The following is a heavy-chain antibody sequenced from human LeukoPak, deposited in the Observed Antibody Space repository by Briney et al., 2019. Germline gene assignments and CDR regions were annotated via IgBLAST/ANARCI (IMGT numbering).Heavy chain of an antibody. D-gene: IGHD3-16*02. CDR3: ARDISRDPLGDY. Sequence: ASVKVSCKASGYTFTSYYMHWVRQAPGQGLEWMGIINPSGGSTSYAQKFQGRVTMTRDTSTSTVYMELSSLRSEDTAVNYCARDISRDPLGDYWGQGTLVTVSS. CDR2: INPSGGST. CDR1: GYTFTSYY. J-gene: IGHJ4*02. V-gene: IGHV1-46*01.